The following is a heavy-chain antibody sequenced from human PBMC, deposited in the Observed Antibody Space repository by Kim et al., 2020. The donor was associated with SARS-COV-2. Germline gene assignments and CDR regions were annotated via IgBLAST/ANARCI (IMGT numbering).Heavy chain of an antibody. V-gene: IGHV1-3*01. Sequence: ASVKVSCKASGYIFTILKIHWVRQAPGQGLEWMGWVNVNTGDTRYSQRFQDRVTITKDTSATTAYMELSRLTSEDTAVYYCSRNEDIWGQGSLVIVSS. CDR3: SRNEDI. CDR2: VNVNTGDT. J-gene: IGHJ4*02. CDR1: GYIFTILK.